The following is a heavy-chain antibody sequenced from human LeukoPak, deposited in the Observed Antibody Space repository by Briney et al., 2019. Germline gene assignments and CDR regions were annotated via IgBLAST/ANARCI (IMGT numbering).Heavy chain of an antibody. CDR3: ARDNERRIDP. CDR1: GGSISSSYYY. Sequence: PSETLSLTCTVSGGSISSSYYYWGWIRQPPGKGLEWIGSIYYSGSTYYNPSLKSRVTISVDTSKNQFSLKLSSVTAADTAVYYCARDNERRIDPWGQGTLVTVSS. V-gene: IGHV4-39*07. J-gene: IGHJ5*02. D-gene: IGHD1-1*01. CDR2: IYYSGST.